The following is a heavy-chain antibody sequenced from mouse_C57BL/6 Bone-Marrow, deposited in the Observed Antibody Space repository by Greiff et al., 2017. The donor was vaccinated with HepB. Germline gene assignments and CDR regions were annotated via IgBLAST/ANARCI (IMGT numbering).Heavy chain of an antibody. CDR3: ARVLGY. V-gene: IGHV1-50*01. Sequence: QVQLQQPGAELMKPGASVKLSCKASGYTFTSYWMQWVKQRPGQGLEWIGEIDPSDSYTNYNQKFKGKATLTVDTSSSTAYMQLSSLTSEDSAVYYCARVLGYWGQGTTLTVSS. CDR1: GYTFTSYW. CDR2: IDPSDSYT. J-gene: IGHJ2*01.